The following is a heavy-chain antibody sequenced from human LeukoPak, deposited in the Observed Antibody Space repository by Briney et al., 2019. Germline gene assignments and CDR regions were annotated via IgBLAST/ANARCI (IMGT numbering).Heavy chain of an antibody. D-gene: IGHD3-22*01. V-gene: IGHV4-31*03. CDR2: IYYSGST. CDR3: ARAHYYDSSFTRSYFDY. Sequence: PSETLSLTCTVSGGSISSGGYYWSWIRQHPGKGLEWIGYIYYSGSTCYNPSLKSRVTISVDTSKNQFSLKLSSVTAADTAVYYCARAHYYDSSFTRSYFDYWGQGTLVTVSS. CDR1: GGSISSGGYY. J-gene: IGHJ4*02.